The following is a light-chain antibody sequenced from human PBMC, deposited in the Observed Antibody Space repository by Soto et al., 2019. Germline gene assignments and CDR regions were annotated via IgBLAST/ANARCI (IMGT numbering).Light chain of an antibody. Sequence: EIVLTQSPGTLSLSPGERATLSCRASQTVSSSYLTWYQQKPGQAPRLLIYGASSRATGIPDRFSGSGSGTDCTLTISRLEPEDFAVYYCQQYGSSAYTCGQGTKLEIK. J-gene: IGKJ2*01. CDR1: QTVSSSY. V-gene: IGKV3-20*01. CDR3: QQYGSSAYT. CDR2: GAS.